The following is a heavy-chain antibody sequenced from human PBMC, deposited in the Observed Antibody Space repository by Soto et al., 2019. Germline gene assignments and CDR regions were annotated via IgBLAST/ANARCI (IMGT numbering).Heavy chain of an antibody. Sequence: SETLSLTCAVYGGSFSGYYWSWIRQPPGKGLEWIGEINHSGSTNYNPSLKSRVTISVDTSKNQFSLMLSSVTAADTAVYYCARGQGSGSYRRNQCYYYGMDVWGQGTTVTVSS. CDR2: INHSGST. J-gene: IGHJ6*02. D-gene: IGHD3-10*01. CDR3: ARGQGSGSYRRNQCYYYGMDV. CDR1: GGSFSGYY. V-gene: IGHV4-34*01.